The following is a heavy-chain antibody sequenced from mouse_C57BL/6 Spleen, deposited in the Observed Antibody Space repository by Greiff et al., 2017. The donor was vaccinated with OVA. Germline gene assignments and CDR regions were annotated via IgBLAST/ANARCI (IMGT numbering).Heavy chain of an antibody. CDR1: GYTFTDYY. Sequence: VQLQQSGAELVRPGASVKLSCKASGYTFTDYYINWVKQRPGQGLEWIARIYPGSGNTYYNEKFKGKATLTAEKSSSTAYMQLSSLTSEDSAVYFCARDYDGWYFDVWGTGTTVTVSS. J-gene: IGHJ1*03. CDR2: IYPGSGNT. CDR3: ARDYDGWYFDV. D-gene: IGHD2-4*01. V-gene: IGHV1-76*01.